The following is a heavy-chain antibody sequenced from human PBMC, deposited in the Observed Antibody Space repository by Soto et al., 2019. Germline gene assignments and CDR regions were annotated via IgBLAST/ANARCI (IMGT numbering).Heavy chain of an antibody. V-gene: IGHV3-23*01. CDR1: GLAFSNFP. J-gene: IGHJ4*02. Sequence: EVQLLEAGGTLVQPGGSLTLSCATSGLAFSNFPMIWVRRAPGKGLEWVSSIRGRSLDTHYADSVKGRFTVSRDNSKNLVYLHMSSLRAEDTAMYYCVSGLDDAFRHYFDYWGQGTLVTVSS. CDR2: IRGRSLDT. CDR3: VSGLDDAFRHYFDY. D-gene: IGHD3-16*01.